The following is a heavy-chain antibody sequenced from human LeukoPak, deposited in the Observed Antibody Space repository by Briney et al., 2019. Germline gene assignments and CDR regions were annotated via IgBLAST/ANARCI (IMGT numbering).Heavy chain of an antibody. J-gene: IGHJ6*03. V-gene: IGHV4-34*01. D-gene: IGHD6-19*01. CDR1: GGSFSGYY. CDR2: INHSGST. Sequence: SEILSLTCAVYGGSFSGYYWSWIRQPPGKGLEWIGEINHSGSTNYNPSLKSRVTISVDTSKNQFSLKLSSVTAADTAVYYCARFRGSGWYYYYYMDVWGEGTTVTVSS. CDR3: ARFRGSGWYYYYYMDV.